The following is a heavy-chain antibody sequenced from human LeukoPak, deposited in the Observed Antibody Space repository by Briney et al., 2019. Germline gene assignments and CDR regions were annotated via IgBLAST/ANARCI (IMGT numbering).Heavy chain of an antibody. J-gene: IGHJ4*02. D-gene: IGHD3-10*01. V-gene: IGHV4-59*12. CDR3: ARGIGLLWFGELYPLISGFDY. Sequence: PSETLSLTCTVSGGSISTYFWSWIRQPPGKGLEWIGYIYYSGSTNYNPSLKSRVTISLDTSKNQFSLKLSSVTAADTAVYYCARGIGLLWFGELYPLISGFDYWGQGTLVTVSS. CDR1: GGSISTYF. CDR2: IYYSGST.